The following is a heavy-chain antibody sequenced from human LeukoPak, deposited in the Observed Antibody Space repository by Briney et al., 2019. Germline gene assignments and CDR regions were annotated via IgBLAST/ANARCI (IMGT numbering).Heavy chain of an antibody. J-gene: IGHJ4*02. D-gene: IGHD1/OR15-1a*01. V-gene: IGHV1-46*01. CDR2: INPSGGST. Sequence: EASVKVSCKAFGYTFTSNYMHWVRQAPGQGLEWMGIINPSGGSTSYAQKFQGRIILSRDTSTSTVYMELSSLRSDDTAVYYCARAVNTPIYYFEYWGQGALVTVSS. CDR1: GYTFTSNY. CDR3: ARAVNTPIYYFEY.